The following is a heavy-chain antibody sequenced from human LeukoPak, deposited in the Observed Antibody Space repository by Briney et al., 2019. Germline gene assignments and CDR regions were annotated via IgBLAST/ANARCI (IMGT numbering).Heavy chain of an antibody. Sequence: GGSLRLSCATSGFSFSHYCLTWVRQAPGKGLEWVANIKQDGSEKDYVDSVKGRFTISRDNAKNSLYLQMNSLGAEDTALYYCAREAVATVTNLDYWGQGTLVTVSS. J-gene: IGHJ4*02. D-gene: IGHD4-11*01. CDR1: GFSFSHYC. CDR3: AREAVATVTNLDY. V-gene: IGHV3-7*03. CDR2: IKQDGSEK.